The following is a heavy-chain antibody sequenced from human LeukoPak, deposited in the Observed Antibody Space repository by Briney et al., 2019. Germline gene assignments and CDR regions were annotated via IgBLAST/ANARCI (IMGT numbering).Heavy chain of an antibody. CDR2: IKEDGSEK. Sequence: GGSLRLSCVVSGLSFNKDVMSWFRQAPGKGLEWVANIKEDGSEKYYVDSVKGRFTISRDIAKNSLYLQMNSLRAEDTAVYYCARDLYSQYWGQGTLVTVSS. V-gene: IGHV3-7*01. D-gene: IGHD2-21*01. J-gene: IGHJ4*02. CDR3: ARDLYSQY. CDR1: GLSFNKDV.